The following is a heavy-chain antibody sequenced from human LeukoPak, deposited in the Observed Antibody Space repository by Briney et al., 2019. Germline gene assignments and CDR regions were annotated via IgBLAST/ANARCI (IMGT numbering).Heavy chain of an antibody. Sequence: GGSLRLSCATSGFTFSSYGMSWVRQAPGKGLEWVSVIYSGGSTYYADSVKGRFTISRDNSKNTLYLQMNSLRAEDTAVYYCARDLGQIWFDPWGQGTLVTVSS. CDR1: GFTFSSYG. V-gene: IGHV3-53*01. CDR2: IYSGGST. CDR3: ARDLGQIWFDP. J-gene: IGHJ5*02.